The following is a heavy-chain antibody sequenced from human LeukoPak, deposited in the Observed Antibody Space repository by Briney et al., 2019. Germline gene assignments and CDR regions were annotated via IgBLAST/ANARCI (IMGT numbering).Heavy chain of an antibody. Sequence: ASVKVPCKASGYTFTSYGISWVRQAPGQGLEWMGWISAYNGNTNYAQKLQGRVTMTTDTSTSTAYMELRSLRSDDTAVYYCARAGYCSGGSCYSSPFDYWGQGTLVTVSS. J-gene: IGHJ4*02. V-gene: IGHV1-18*01. CDR2: ISAYNGNT. CDR1: GYTFTSYG. CDR3: ARAGYCSGGSCYSSPFDY. D-gene: IGHD2-15*01.